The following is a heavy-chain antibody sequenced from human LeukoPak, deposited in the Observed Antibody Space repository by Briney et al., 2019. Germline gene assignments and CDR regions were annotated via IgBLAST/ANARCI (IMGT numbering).Heavy chain of an antibody. J-gene: IGHJ4*02. CDR2: IHTSGST. D-gene: IGHD1-20*01. V-gene: IGHV4-4*09. CDR3: ARGHNSYHPPGY. CDR1: GGSISSYY. Sequence: SETLSLTCSVSGGSISSYYWSWIRQPPGKGLEWIGYIHTSGSTNYNPSLKSRVTISVDTSKNQLSLKLSSVTAADTAVYYCARGHNSYHPPGYWGQGTLVNVSS.